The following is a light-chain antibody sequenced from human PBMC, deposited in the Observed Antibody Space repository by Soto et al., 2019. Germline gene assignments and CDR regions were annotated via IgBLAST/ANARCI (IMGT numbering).Light chain of an antibody. V-gene: IGLV4-69*01. Sequence: QSVLTQSPSASASLGASVKLTCTLSSGHSSYAIAWHQQQPEKGPRYLMNVNNDGSHNKGDGIPDRFSGSSSGAERYLTISSLQSEDEADYYCQTWGTGIWVFGGGTKLTVL. J-gene: IGLJ2*01. CDR2: VNNDGSH. CDR3: QTWGTGIWV. CDR1: SGHSSYA.